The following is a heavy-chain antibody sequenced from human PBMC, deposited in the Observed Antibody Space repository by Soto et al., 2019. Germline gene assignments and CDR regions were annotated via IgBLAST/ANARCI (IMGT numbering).Heavy chain of an antibody. CDR2: ICAGGRSI. D-gene: IGHD3-10*01. Sequence: EVQLVESGGGLVKPGGSLRVSCAASGFSFTSYTMNWVRQAPGKGLEWVASICAGGRSIYYADSLKGRSTVSRDNAKSSLYLQMNSLRAEDTAVYYCARSTPGNPFDIWGQGTMVTVSS. CDR1: GFSFTSYT. V-gene: IGHV3-21*01. CDR3: ARSTPGNPFDI. J-gene: IGHJ3*02.